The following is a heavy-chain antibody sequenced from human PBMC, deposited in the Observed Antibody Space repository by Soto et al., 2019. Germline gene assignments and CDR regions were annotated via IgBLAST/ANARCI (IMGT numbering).Heavy chain of an antibody. D-gene: IGHD1-1*01. CDR2: IYYSGST. V-gene: IGHV4-59*01. CDR3: ARGYWNEAYYFDY. Sequence: PSETLSLTCTVSGGSISSYYWSWIRQPPGKGLEWIGYIYYSGSTNYSPSLKSRVTISVDTSKNQFSLKLSSVTAADTAVYYCARGYWNEAYYFDYWGQGTLVTVSS. CDR1: GGSISSYY. J-gene: IGHJ4*02.